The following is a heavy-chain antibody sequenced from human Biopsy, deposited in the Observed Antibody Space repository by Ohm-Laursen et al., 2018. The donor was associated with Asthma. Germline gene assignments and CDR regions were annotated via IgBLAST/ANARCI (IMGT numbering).Heavy chain of an antibody. Sequence: EASETLSCQASGYPFTDYYAHWVRQAPGQWLEWMGGIDPNRGGTNYAQKFLGRVTMTRDTSVNTAFMVLSRLRSDDTAVYFCARIKIRIGAGTDRSFDLWGRGTLVTVSS. CDR2: IDPNRGGT. CDR1: GYPFTDYY. D-gene: IGHD3-16*02. J-gene: IGHJ2*01. CDR3: ARIKIRIGAGTDRSFDL. V-gene: IGHV1-2*02.